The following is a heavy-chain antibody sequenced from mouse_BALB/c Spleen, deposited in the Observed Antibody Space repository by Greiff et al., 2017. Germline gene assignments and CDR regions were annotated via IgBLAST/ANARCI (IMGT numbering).Heavy chain of an antibody. V-gene: IGHV5-6-3*01. Sequence: EVKLVESGGGLVQPGGSLKLSCAASGFTFSSYGMSWVRQTPDKRLELVATINSNGGSTYYPDSVKGRFTISRDNAKNTLYLQMSSLKSEDTAMYYCARKYYGSSYPYYAMDYWGQGTSVTVSS. CDR1: GFTFSSYG. D-gene: IGHD1-1*01. CDR3: ARKYYGSSYPYYAMDY. J-gene: IGHJ4*01. CDR2: INSNGGST.